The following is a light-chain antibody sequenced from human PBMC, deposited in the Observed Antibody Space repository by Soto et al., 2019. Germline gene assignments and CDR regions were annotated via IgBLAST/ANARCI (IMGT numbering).Light chain of an antibody. CDR3: QQSYNSPWT. CDR2: AAS. J-gene: IGKJ1*01. V-gene: IGKV1-39*01. CDR1: QSISSY. Sequence: DIQMTQSPSSLSASVVDRVTITCRASQSISSYLNWYQQKPGKAPKLLIYAASSLQSGVSSRFSGSGSGTDFTLAISSLQPEDFATYYCQQSYNSPWTFGQGTKVE.